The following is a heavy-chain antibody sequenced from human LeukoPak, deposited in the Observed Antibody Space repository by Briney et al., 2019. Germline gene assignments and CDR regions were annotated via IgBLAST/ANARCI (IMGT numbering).Heavy chain of an antibody. J-gene: IGHJ4*02. V-gene: IGHV1-24*01. Sequence: GASVKVSCKVSGYTLTGLSMHWVRQAPGKGLEWMGGFDPEDGETIYAQKFQGRVTMTEDTSTDTAYMELSSLRSEDTAVYYCATVCGGDCYLALDYWGQGTLVTVSS. CDR1: GYTLTGLS. D-gene: IGHD2-21*02. CDR2: FDPEDGET. CDR3: ATVCGGDCYLALDY.